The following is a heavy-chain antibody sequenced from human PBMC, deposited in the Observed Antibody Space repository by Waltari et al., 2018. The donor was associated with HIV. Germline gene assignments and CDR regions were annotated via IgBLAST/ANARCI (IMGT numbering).Heavy chain of an antibody. CDR1: GGSLHTYY. J-gene: IGHJ4*02. V-gene: IGHV4-4*08. CDR3: ARDFSIADFSYFDY. CDR2: IFSSGST. Sequence: QVQLQESGPGLVKPSETLSLTCSVSGGSLHTYYLSWIRQHPGKGLEWIGYIFSSGSTNYNPSLKSRVTMTRDTSITTAYMELSSLRSDDTAMYYCARDFSIADFSYFDYWGQGTLVTVSS. D-gene: IGHD6-6*01.